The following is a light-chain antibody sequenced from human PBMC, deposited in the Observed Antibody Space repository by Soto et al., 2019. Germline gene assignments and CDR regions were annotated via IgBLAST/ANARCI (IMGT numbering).Light chain of an antibody. Sequence: QSALTHPASVSGSPGQSITSSCTGTSSDVGGYNYVSWYQQHPGKAPKLMIYDVSNRPSGVSNRFSGSKSGNTASLTISGLQAEDEADYYCSSYTSSTREVVFGGGTKLTVL. CDR1: SSDVGGYNY. V-gene: IGLV2-14*01. J-gene: IGLJ2*01. CDR2: DVS. CDR3: SSYTSSTREVV.